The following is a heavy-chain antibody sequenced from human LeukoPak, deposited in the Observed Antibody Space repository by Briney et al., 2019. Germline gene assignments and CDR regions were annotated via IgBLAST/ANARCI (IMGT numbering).Heavy chain of an antibody. J-gene: IGHJ4*02. CDR2: IRSATQTESA. D-gene: IGHD3-22*01. Sequence: TAGSLRLSCAASGFTFSHAYMSWVRQAPGKGLEWVGRIRSATQTESAAFAAPVKGRFTISRDDSINMEYLQMTSLKTEDTAVYYCTTDYDGSGADGDFDYWGQGTLVTVSS. CDR3: TTDYDGSGADGDFDY. V-gene: IGHV3-15*01. CDR1: GFTFSHAY.